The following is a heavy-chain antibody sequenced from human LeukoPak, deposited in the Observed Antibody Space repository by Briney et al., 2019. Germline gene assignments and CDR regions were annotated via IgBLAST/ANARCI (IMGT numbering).Heavy chain of an antibody. CDR1: GGSINRYC. J-gene: IGHJ4*02. CDR3: ARMAPFGDYLHDY. Sequence: PSETLSLPRTVSGGSINRYCWSWIPQPPGKGLEYSGYIYYSGSTNYNPSLKSRVTISVDTSKNQFSLKLSSVTAADTAVYYCARMAPFGDYLHDYWGQGTLVTVSS. CDR2: IYYSGST. V-gene: IGHV4-59*01. D-gene: IGHD4-17*01.